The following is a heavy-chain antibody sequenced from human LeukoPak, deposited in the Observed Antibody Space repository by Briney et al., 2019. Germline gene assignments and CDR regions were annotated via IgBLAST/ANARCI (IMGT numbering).Heavy chain of an antibody. CDR2: ISSNGGST. CDR1: GFTFSSYA. J-gene: IGHJ6*03. Sequence: LSLTCAASGFTFSSYAMHWVRQAPGKGLEYVSAISSNGGSTYYANSVRGRFTISRDNSKNTLYLQMGSLRAEDMAVYYCARAANYDFWSGYYDYYYYYMDVWGKGTTVTVSS. CDR3: ARAANYDFWSGYYDYYYYYMDV. V-gene: IGHV3-64*01. D-gene: IGHD3-3*01.